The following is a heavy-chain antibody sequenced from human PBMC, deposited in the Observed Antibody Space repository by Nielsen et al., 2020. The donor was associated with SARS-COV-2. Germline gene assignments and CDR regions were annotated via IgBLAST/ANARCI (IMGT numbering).Heavy chain of an antibody. CDR3: ARDHGIAAADTPTDY. J-gene: IGHJ4*02. Sequence: GESLKISCAASGFTFSNHAMHWVRQAPGKGLDWMAIISYDGTEHYADSVKGRFTISRDNSKNTLYLQMNSLRAEDTAVYYCARDHGIAAADTPTDYWGQGTLVTVSS. D-gene: IGHD6-13*01. V-gene: IGHV3-30*04. CDR1: GFTFSNHA. CDR2: ISYDGTE.